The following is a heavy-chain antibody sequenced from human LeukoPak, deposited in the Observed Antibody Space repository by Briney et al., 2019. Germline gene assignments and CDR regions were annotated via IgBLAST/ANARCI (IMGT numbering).Heavy chain of an antibody. Sequence: PGGSLRLSCAASGFTFSSYSMNWVRQAPGKGLEWVSSISSSSSYIYYADSVKGRFTISRDNAKNPLYLQMNSLRAEDTAVYYCARAISCSSTSCYVLDYWGQGTLVTVSS. D-gene: IGHD2-2*01. V-gene: IGHV3-21*01. CDR3: ARAISCSSTSCYVLDY. CDR2: ISSSSSYI. CDR1: GFTFSSYS. J-gene: IGHJ4*02.